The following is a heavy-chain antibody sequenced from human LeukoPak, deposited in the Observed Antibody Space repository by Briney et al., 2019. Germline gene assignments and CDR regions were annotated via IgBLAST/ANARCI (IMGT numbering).Heavy chain of an antibody. J-gene: IGHJ4*02. CDR3: AKAGDGYNYYYFDY. V-gene: IGHV3-9*01. CDR1: GFTLDDYA. CDR2: ISWNSGSI. Sequence: PGGSLRLSCAASGFTLDDYAMHWVRQAPGKGLEWVSGISWNSGSIGYADSVKGRFTISRDNAKNSLYLQMNSLRAEDTALYYCAKAGDGYNYYYFDYWGQGTLVTVSS. D-gene: IGHD5-24*01.